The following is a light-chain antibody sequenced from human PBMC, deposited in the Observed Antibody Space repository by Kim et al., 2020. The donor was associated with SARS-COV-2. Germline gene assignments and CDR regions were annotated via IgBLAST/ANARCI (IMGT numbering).Light chain of an antibody. V-gene: IGLV2-11*01. CDR1: SSDVGGSKY. CDR3: CSYAGSYTLI. Sequence: GQSVTISCTGTSSDVGGSKYVSWYQQHPGKAPKLMIYDVTQRPSGVPDRISGSKSGNTASLTISGLQPDDEADYYCCSYAGSYTLIFGGGTKLTVL. CDR2: DVT. J-gene: IGLJ2*01.